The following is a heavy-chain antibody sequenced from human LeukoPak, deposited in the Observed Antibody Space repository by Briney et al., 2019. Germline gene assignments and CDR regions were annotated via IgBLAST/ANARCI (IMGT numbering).Heavy chain of an antibody. J-gene: IGHJ4*02. CDR2: ISGSGGST. D-gene: IGHD5-12*01. CDR3: ARGPSGYHNT. Sequence: GGSLRLSCAASAFTFSSYTMNWVRQAPGQGLEWVSAISGSGGSTYYADSVKGRFTISRDNSKNTLYLQMNSLRAEDTAVYYCARGPSGYHNTGGQGTLVTVSS. V-gene: IGHV3-23*01. CDR1: AFTFSSYT.